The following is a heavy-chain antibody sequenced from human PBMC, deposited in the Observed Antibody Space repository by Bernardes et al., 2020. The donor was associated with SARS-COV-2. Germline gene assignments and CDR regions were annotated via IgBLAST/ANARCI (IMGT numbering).Heavy chain of an antibody. D-gene: IGHD2-2*01. J-gene: IGHJ5*02. CDR3: ARHGCSSTSCYWRNWFDP. Sequence: SETLSLTCTVSGGSVSSGSYYWSWIRQPPGKGLEWIGSIYYSGSTYYNPSLKSRVTISVDTSKNQFSLKLSSVTAADTAVYYCARHGCSSTSCYWRNWFDPWGQGTLVTVSS. CDR1: GGSVSSGSYY. V-gene: IGHV4-39*01. CDR2: IYYSGST.